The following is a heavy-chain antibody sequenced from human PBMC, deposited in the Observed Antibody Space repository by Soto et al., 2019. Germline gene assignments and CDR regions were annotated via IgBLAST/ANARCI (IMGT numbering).Heavy chain of an antibody. D-gene: IGHD3-16*01. V-gene: IGHV1-69*13. Sequence: ASVKVSCKASGGTFSSYAISWVRQAPGQGLEWMGGIIPIFGTANYAQKFQGRVTITADESTSTVYMELGSLRSEDTAVYFCARALITNRGMDVWGQGTTVTVSS. CDR3: ARALITNRGMDV. CDR1: GGTFSSYA. CDR2: IIPIFGTA. J-gene: IGHJ6*02.